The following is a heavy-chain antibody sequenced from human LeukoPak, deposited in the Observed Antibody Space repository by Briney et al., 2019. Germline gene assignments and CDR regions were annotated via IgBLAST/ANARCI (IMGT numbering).Heavy chain of an antibody. Sequence: GGSLRLSCAASGFTFSSYAMSWVRQAPGKGLEWVSAISGSGGSTYYADSVKGRFTISRDNSKNTLYLQMNSLRAEDTAVYYCARYHSSSGYFDYWGQGTLDTVSS. J-gene: IGHJ4*02. CDR1: GFTFSSYA. CDR2: ISGSGGST. V-gene: IGHV3-23*01. CDR3: ARYHSSSGYFDY. D-gene: IGHD6-6*01.